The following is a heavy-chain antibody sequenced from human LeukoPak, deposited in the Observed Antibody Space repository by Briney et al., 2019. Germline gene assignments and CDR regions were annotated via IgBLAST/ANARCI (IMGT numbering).Heavy chain of an antibody. D-gene: IGHD6-13*01. CDR1: GFTFSSYS. V-gene: IGHV3-21*01. CDR3: ARDGQQLVHPYYMDV. Sequence: NPGGSLRLSCAASGFTFSSYSMNWVRQAPGKGLEWVSSISSSSSYIYYADSEKGRFTISRDNAKNSLYLQMNSLRAEDTAVYYCARDGQQLVHPYYMDVWGKGTTVTVSS. CDR2: ISSSSSYI. J-gene: IGHJ6*03.